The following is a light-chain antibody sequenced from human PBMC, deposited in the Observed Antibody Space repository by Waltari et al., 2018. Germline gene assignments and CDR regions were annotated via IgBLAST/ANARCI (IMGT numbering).Light chain of an antibody. V-gene: IGLV2-14*03. J-gene: IGLJ3*02. Sequence: IFDVTKRPSGVSNRFSGSKSGNTASLTISGLQAEDEADYYCCSYTGSSTRVFGGGTKLTVL. CDR2: DVT. CDR3: CSYTGSSTRV.